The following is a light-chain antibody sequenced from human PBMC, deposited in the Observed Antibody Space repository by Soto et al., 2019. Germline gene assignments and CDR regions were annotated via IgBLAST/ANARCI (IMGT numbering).Light chain of an antibody. V-gene: IGLV2-14*01. CDR1: SSGSGAYDY. CDR2: EVS. CDR3: SSYTSSSTL. J-gene: IGLJ1*01. Sequence: QSALAQPASLSGSPGQSITISCTGTSSGSGAYDYVSWFQQHPGKAPKLMISEVSNRPSGVSNRFSGSKSGNTASLTISGLQAEDEADYYCSSYTSSSTLFGTGTKVTVL.